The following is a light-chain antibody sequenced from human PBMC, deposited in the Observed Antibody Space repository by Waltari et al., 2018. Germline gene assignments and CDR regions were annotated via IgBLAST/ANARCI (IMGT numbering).Light chain of an antibody. J-gene: IGLJ1*01. CDR1: SSDVGGYDY. Sequence: QSALTQPASVSGSPGQSITISCTGTSSDVGGYDYVSWYQQYPGKAPQLMIYEVTNRPSGFSNRFSGSKSGNTASLTISGLQAEDEADYYCSSYTSINTRVFGTGTRVTVL. CDR2: EVT. V-gene: IGLV2-14*01. CDR3: SSYTSINTRV.